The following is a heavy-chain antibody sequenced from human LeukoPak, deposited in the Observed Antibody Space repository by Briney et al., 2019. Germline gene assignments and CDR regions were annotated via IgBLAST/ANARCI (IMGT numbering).Heavy chain of an antibody. Sequence: SETLSLTCTVSGRSIRSVYWSWIRQSAGKGLEWIGRIYATDLTNYNPSLKSRVTLSVDMSKNELSLTLKSVTAADTAVYYCARGFGPGTSPIDPCGQGALVTVSS. V-gene: IGHV4-4*07. CDR2: IYATDLT. J-gene: IGHJ5*02. CDR3: ARGFGPGTSPIDP. D-gene: IGHD3/OR15-3a*01. CDR1: GRSIRSVY.